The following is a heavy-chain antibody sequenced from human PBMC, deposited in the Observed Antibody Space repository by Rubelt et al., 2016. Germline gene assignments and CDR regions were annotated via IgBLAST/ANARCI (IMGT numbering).Heavy chain of an antibody. CDR1: GYTFTSYG. J-gene: IGHJ6*02. V-gene: IGHV1-18*01. D-gene: IGHD2-2*01. CDR3: ARELVPAAPGFYYGMDV. Sequence: QVQLVQSGAEVKKPGASVKVSCKASGYTFTSYGISWVRQAPGQGLEWMGWISAYNDNTNYAQKLQGRVTMTTDTSTSTAYMGLRSLRSDDTAVYYCARELVPAAPGFYYGMDVWGQGTTVTVSS. CDR2: ISAYNDNT.